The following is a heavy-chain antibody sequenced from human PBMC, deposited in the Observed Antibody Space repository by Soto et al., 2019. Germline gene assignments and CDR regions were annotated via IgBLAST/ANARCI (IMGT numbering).Heavy chain of an antibody. Sequence: GGSLRLSCAASGFTLSAYHMNWVRQAPGKGLEWVSYISGGSEAIYYAESVKGRFTISRDNAMSSLHLQMNSLRAEDTAVYFCARDGGRGYDIDYWGQGTLVTVSS. CDR3: ARDGGRGYDIDY. J-gene: IGHJ4*02. CDR1: GFTLSAYH. CDR2: ISGGSEAI. D-gene: IGHD5-12*01. V-gene: IGHV3-48*04.